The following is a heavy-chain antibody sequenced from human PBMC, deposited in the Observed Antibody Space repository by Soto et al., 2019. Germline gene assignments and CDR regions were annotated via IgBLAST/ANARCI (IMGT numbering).Heavy chain of an antibody. V-gene: IGHV3-30*18. CDR3: VKDIHFLGIWYFDL. J-gene: IGHJ2*01. Sequence: EQLAESGGGVVQSGRSLRLSCEASGFTFSSFGMHWVRQAPGKGLEWVAVISYDGSDTYFADSVKVRFTISRDNSKNTVYLQMNSLRVEATAVYYCVKDIHFLGIWYFDLWGRGSLVSVSS. CDR1: GFTFSSFG. D-gene: IGHD3-16*01. CDR2: ISYDGSDT.